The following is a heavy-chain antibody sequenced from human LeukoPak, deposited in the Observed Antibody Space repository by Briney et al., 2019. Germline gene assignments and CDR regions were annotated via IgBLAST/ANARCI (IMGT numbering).Heavy chain of an antibody. Sequence: SETLYLTCTVSGGSISSYYWSWLRQPPGKGLEWIGYIYYSGSTNYNPSLKSRVTISVDTSKNQFSLKLSSVTAADTAVYYCARDAAAGTGFDYWGQGTLVTVSS. D-gene: IGHD6-13*01. J-gene: IGHJ4*02. CDR1: GGSISSYY. CDR3: ARDAAAGTGFDY. V-gene: IGHV4-59*01. CDR2: IYYSGST.